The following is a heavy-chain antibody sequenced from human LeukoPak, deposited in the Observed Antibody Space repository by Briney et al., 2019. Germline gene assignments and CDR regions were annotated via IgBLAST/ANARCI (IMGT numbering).Heavy chain of an antibody. CDR3: ARGPAKTSSGYYTHWGFDY. Sequence: GGSLRLSCAASGFTFSSYSMNWVRQAPGKGLEWVSSISSSSSYIYYADSVKGRFTISRDNAKNSLYLQMNSLRAEDTAVYYCARGPAKTSSGYYTHWGFDYWGQGTLVTVSS. D-gene: IGHD3-22*01. V-gene: IGHV3-21*01. CDR1: GFTFSSYS. J-gene: IGHJ4*02. CDR2: ISSSSSYI.